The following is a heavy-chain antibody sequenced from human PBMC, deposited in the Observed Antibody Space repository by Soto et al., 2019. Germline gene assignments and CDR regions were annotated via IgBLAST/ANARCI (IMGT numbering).Heavy chain of an antibody. J-gene: IGHJ4*01. CDR2: ISLSGASA. D-gene: IGHD3-22*01. V-gene: IGHV3-23*01. Sequence: PGGSLRLSCAASGFTFTSHAMYWVRQAPGRGLEWVSKISLSGASADYVDSVKGRFTISRDDSKNMVYLQMNSLKTEDTGIYYCTTDSYSTMMVVRFDYWGHGTLVTVSS. CDR1: GFTFTSHA. CDR3: TTDSYSTMMVVRFDY.